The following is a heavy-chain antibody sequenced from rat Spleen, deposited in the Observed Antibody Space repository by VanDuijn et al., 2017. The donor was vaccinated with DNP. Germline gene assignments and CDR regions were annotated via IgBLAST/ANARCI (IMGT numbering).Heavy chain of an antibody. V-gene: IGHV1-43*01. Sequence: QVQLQQSGAELAKPGSSVKISCKAAGYTFTSYYISWIKQTTGQGLEHIGYINTGSGGTNYNEKFKGKATLTVDKSSSTAFMQLSSLTPDDSAVYYCARRRLPYWYFDFWGPGTMVTVSS. CDR2: INTGSGGT. CDR3: ARRRLPYWYFDF. J-gene: IGHJ1*01. CDR1: GYTFTSYY. D-gene: IGHD1-4*01.